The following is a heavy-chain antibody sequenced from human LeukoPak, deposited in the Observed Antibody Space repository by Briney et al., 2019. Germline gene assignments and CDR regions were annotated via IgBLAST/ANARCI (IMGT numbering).Heavy chain of an antibody. J-gene: IGHJ3*02. CDR2: INHSGST. V-gene: IGHV4-34*01. Sequence: SETLSLTCAVYGGSFSGYYWSWIRQPPGKGLEWIGEINHSGSTNYNPSLKSRVTISVDTSKNQFSLKLSSVTAADTAVYYCARSPIYSIAAAGTDAFDIWGQGTMVTVSS. CDR1: GGSFSGYY. CDR3: ARSPIYSIAAAGTDAFDI. D-gene: IGHD6-13*01.